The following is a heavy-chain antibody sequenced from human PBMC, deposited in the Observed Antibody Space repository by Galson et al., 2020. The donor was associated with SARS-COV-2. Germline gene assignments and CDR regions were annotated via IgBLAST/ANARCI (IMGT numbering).Heavy chain of an antibody. CDR1: GGSISSDSFH. CDR3: ARHFRELRPFDY. D-gene: IGHD3-3*01. Sequence: SETLSLTCTVSGGSISSDSFHYAWVRQPPGKGLEWIASINFSGNTYYNPPLKSRVTMSIDMSKGQFSLKLNSVTVADTAVYFCARHFRELRPFDYWGQGTPVSVSS. V-gene: IGHV4-39*01. CDR2: INFSGNT. J-gene: IGHJ4*02.